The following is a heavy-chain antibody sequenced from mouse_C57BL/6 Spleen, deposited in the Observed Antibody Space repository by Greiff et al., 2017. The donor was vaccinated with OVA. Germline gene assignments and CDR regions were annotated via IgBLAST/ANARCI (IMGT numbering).Heavy chain of an antibody. D-gene: IGHD3-2*02. CDR2: INPSNGGT. Sequence: QVHVKQPGTELVKPGASVKLSCKASGYTFTSYWMHWVKQRPGQGLEWIGNINPSNGGTNYNEKFKSKATLTVDKSSSTAYMQLSSLTSEDSAVYYCARRTAQATSAMDYWGQGTSVTVSS. CDR3: ARRTAQATSAMDY. J-gene: IGHJ4*01. CDR1: GYTFTSYW. V-gene: IGHV1-53*01.